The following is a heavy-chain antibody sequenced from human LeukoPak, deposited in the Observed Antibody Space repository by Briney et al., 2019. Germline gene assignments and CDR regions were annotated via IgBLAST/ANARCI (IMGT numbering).Heavy chain of an antibody. V-gene: IGHV4-4*07. Sequence: TSETLSLTCTVSGGSISSYYWSWIRQPAGKGLEWIGRIYTSGSTNYNPSLKSRVTMSVDTSKNQFSLKLSSVTAADTAVYYCATGKRSGWPDYWGQGTLVTVSS. CDR2: IYTSGST. J-gene: IGHJ4*02. CDR3: ATGKRSGWPDY. D-gene: IGHD6-19*01. CDR1: GGSISSYY.